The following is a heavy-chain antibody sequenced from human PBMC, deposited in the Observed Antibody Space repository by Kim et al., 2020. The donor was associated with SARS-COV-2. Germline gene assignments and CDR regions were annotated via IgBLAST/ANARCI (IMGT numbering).Heavy chain of an antibody. CDR1: GFTFSSHW. CDR2: INSDGSTT. D-gene: IGHD6-19*01. J-gene: IGHJ4*02. CDR3: ARRQFTSGWYYFDY. Sequence: GGSLRLSCAASGFTFSSHWMHWVRQEPGKGLVWVSRINSDGSTTSYADSVKGRFTISRDNAKNTLYLQMNSLRAEDTAVYYCARRQFTSGWYYFDYWGQGTLVTVPS. V-gene: IGHV3-74*01.